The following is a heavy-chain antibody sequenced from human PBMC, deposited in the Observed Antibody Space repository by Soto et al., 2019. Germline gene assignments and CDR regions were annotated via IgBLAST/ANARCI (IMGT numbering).Heavy chain of an antibody. CDR2: IYYSGST. Sequence: QVQLQESGPGLVKPSQTLSLTCTVSGGSISSGGYYWSWIRQHPGKGLEWIGYIYYSGSTFYNPSHKSRVTISVDTSKNQFSLKLSSVTASDTDVYYCAREVPAAINYFDYWGQGTLVTVSS. D-gene: IGHD2-2*01. CDR1: GGSISSGGYY. CDR3: AREVPAAINYFDY. J-gene: IGHJ4*02. V-gene: IGHV4-31*03.